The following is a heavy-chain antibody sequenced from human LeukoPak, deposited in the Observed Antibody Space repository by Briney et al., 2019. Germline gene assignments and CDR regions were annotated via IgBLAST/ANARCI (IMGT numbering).Heavy chain of an antibody. CDR3: ATDAEYRIAARKLDY. CDR2: FDPEGGDT. V-gene: IGHV1-69-2*01. Sequence: ATVKLSCKTSGYICTDHYMHWVRQAPGKGLEWMGRFDPEGGDTLYAEKFQGRVTITADTSTATSYMEVSSLTSEDTAVYYCATDAEYRIAARKLDYWGQGTLVTVSA. J-gene: IGHJ4*02. CDR1: GYICTDHY. D-gene: IGHD6-6*01.